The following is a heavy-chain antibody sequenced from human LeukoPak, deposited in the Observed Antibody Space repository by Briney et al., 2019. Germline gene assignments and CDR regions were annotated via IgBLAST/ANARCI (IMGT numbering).Heavy chain of an antibody. D-gene: IGHD2-15*01. J-gene: IGHJ5*02. CDR1: GYTLTELS. CDR3: ATAVYCSGGSCYWFDP. V-gene: IGHV1-24*01. Sequence: ASVKVSCKVSGYTLTELSMHWVRQAPGKGLEWMGGFDPEDGETIYAQKFQGRVTMTEDTSTDTAYMELSSLRSEDTAVYYCATAVYCSGGSCYWFDPWGPGTLVTVSS. CDR2: FDPEDGET.